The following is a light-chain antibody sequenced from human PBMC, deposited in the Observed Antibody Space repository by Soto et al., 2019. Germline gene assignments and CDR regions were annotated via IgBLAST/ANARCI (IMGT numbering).Light chain of an antibody. Sequence: QSALTQPASVSGSPGQSITISCTGTSSDVGGYNYVSWYQQHPGKAPKLMIYEVTNRPSGVSNRFSGSKSGNTASLTMSGLQTEDEADYYCSSYTSSGTLVFGTGTKVTVL. V-gene: IGLV2-14*01. J-gene: IGLJ1*01. CDR2: EVT. CDR3: SSYTSSGTLV. CDR1: SSDVGGYNY.